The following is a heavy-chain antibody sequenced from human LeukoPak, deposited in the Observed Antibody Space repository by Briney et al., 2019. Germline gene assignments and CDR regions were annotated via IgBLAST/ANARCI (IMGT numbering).Heavy chain of an antibody. D-gene: IGHD5-18*01. CDR1: GFTFDDYA. CDR3: AKGSGYSYGYFDY. V-gene: IGHV3-9*03. CDR2: ISWDSGSI. J-gene: IGHJ4*02. Sequence: PGGSLRLSCAASGFTFDDYAMHWVRHAPGKGLEWVSGISWDSGSIGYADSVKGRFTISRDNAKNSLYLQMNSLRAEDMALYYCAKGSGYSYGYFDYWGQGTLVTVSS.